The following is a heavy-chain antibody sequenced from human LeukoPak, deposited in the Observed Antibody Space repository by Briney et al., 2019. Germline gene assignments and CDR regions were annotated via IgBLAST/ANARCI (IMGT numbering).Heavy chain of an antibody. CDR1: GYTFTSYG. D-gene: IGHD1-26*01. CDR3: ARAMVGATTNYYYMDV. CDR2: ISAYNGNT. Sequence: ASVKVSCKASGYTFTSYGISWVRQAPGQGLEWMGWISAYNGNTNYAQKLQGRVTMTTDTSTSTAYMELRGLRSDDTAVYYCARAMVGATTNYYYMDVWGKGTTVTVSS. J-gene: IGHJ6*03. V-gene: IGHV1-18*01.